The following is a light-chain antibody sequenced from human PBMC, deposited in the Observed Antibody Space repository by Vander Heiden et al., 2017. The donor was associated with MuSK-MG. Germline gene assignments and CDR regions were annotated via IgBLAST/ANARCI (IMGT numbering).Light chain of an antibody. CDR1: SSDVGGYNY. J-gene: IGLJ2*01. V-gene: IGLV2-14*01. CDR2: DVS. CDR3: SSYTSSSTLE. Sequence: SALTQPAAASGSPGHSITFSCSGTSSDVGGYNYVSWYQQHPGNAPKLMIYDVSNRPSGVSNRFSGSKSGNTASLTISGLQAEDEADYYCSSYTSSSTLEFGGGTKLTVL.